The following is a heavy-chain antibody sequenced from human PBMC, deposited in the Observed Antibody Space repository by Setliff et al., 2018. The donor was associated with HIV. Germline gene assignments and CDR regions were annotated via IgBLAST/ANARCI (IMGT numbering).Heavy chain of an antibody. CDR1: GVSIENNF. CDR3: ARGAYIKMNYCFDY. D-gene: IGHD3-16*01. CDR2: ISYTGST. Sequence: SETLSLTCTVSGVSIENNFWSWFRQPPGKGLEWIGYISYTGSTNYDPSLKSRLTIVADTSKSHFSLKLTSVTAADTAVYYCARGAYIKMNYCFDYWGRGTLVTVSS. J-gene: IGHJ4*02. V-gene: IGHV4-59*01.